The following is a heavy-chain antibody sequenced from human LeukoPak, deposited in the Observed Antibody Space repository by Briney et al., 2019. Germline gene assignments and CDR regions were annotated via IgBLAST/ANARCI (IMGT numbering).Heavy chain of an antibody. CDR1: GYTFTSYD. J-gene: IGHJ4*02. D-gene: IGHD2-15*01. Sequence: ASVKLSCKASGYTFTSYDINWVRQATGPGLEWMGWMNPNSVNTGSAQKFQGRVTMTRTTSIRTAYMELSSLRSDDTAVYYCARPSFFRGSGGSCLDYWLQRTLATVSS. CDR3: ARPSFFRGSGGSCLDY. V-gene: IGHV1-8*01. CDR2: MNPNSVNT.